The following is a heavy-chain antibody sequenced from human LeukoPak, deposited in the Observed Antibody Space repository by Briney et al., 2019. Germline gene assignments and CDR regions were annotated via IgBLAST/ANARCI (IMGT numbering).Heavy chain of an antibody. CDR2: IYYSGST. V-gene: IGHV4-59*01. Sequence: SETLSLTCTVSGDSISSYYWSWIRQPPGKGLEWIGYIYYSGSTKYNPSLKSRVTISVDTSKNQFSLKLNSVTAADTAVYYCARDRSRGPSMFDYWGQGTLVTVSS. J-gene: IGHJ4*02. CDR1: GDSISSYY. D-gene: IGHD2/OR15-2a*01. CDR3: ARDRSRGPSMFDY.